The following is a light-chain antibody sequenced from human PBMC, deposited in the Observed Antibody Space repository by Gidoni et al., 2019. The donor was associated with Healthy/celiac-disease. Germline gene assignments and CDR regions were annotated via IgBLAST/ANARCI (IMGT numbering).Light chain of an antibody. CDR1: SSDVGGYNY. V-gene: IGLV2-14*01. CDR2: EVS. CDR3: SSYTSSSTLV. J-gene: IGLJ2*01. Sequence: QSALTQPASLSGSPVQSITISCTGTSSDVGGYNYVSWYQQHPGKAPKLMMYEVSNRPSGVSNRFYGSKSGNTASLTISGLQAEDEADYYCSSYTSSSTLVFGGGTKLTVL.